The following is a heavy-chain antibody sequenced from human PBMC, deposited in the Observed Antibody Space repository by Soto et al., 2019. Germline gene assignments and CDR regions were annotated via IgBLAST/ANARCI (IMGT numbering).Heavy chain of an antibody. J-gene: IGHJ4*02. CDR1: GFTFSSYG. V-gene: IGHV3-33*01. Sequence: PGGSLRLSCAASGFTFSSYGMHWVRQAPGKGLEWVAVIWYDGSNKYYADSVKGRFTVSRDNSKNTLYLQMNSLRAEDTAVYYCARGYDSSGYYYDIPGYWGQGTLVTVSS. CDR2: IWYDGSNK. CDR3: ARGYDSSGYYYDIPGY. D-gene: IGHD3-22*01.